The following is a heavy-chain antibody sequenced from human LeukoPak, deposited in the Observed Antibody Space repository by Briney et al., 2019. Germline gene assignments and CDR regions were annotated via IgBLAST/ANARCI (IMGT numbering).Heavy chain of an antibody. CDR3: ARHGAMARMPDNDY. V-gene: IGHV5-51*01. CDR1: GYTFTSYW. D-gene: IGHD5-18*01. J-gene: IGHJ4*02. Sequence: KPGESLKISCKGSGYTFTSYWIGWVRQVPAKGLEWMGIIYPGDSDTRYSPSFQGQVTISADKSISTAYLQWSSLKASDTAMYYCARHGAMARMPDNDYWGQGTLVTVSS. CDR2: IYPGDSDT.